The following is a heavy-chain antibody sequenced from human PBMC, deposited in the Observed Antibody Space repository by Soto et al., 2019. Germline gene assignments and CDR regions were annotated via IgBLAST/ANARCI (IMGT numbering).Heavy chain of an antibody. CDR3: ARGQMFGGADS. D-gene: IGHD3-16*01. J-gene: IGHJ4*02. CDR1: GGTFSSDA. Sequence: QVQLVQPGAEVKKPGSSVKVSCKASGGTFSSDAISWVRQAPGQGLEWMGGIIPIFGAANYAPKFLGRVTITADESTTTGDMEISSLRSEDAALYYCARGQMFGGADSWGQGTLVTVSS. V-gene: IGHV1-69*12. CDR2: IIPIFGAA.